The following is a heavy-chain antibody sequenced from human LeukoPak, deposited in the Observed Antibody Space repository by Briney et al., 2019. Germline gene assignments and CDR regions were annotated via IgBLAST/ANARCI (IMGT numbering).Heavy chain of an antibody. Sequence: GGSLRLSCAASGFTFSSYSMNWVRQAPGKGLEWVSSISRSSSYIYYADSVKGRFTISRDNAKNSLFLQMNSLRAEDTAVYYCARVRGGSGSSYAADAFDIWGQGTMVTVSS. D-gene: IGHD1-26*01. CDR1: GFTFSSYS. CDR3: ARVRGGSGSSYAADAFDI. CDR2: ISRSSSYI. J-gene: IGHJ3*02. V-gene: IGHV3-21*01.